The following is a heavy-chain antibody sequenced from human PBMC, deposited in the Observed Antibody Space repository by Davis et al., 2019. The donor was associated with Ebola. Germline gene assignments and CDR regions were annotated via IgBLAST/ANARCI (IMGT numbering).Heavy chain of an antibody. CDR2: ISVRSIT. V-gene: IGHV3-23*01. J-gene: IGHJ5*02. CDR3: AKVHPPTTVTTRWFDP. D-gene: IGHD4-17*01. Sequence: GESLKISCAASGFIFSSYAMSWVRQAPGKGLEWVSSISVRSITYHADSVKGRFTISRDNSKNTLYLQMNSLRAEDTAVYYCAKVHPPTTVTTRWFDPWGQGTQVTVSS. CDR1: GFIFSSYA.